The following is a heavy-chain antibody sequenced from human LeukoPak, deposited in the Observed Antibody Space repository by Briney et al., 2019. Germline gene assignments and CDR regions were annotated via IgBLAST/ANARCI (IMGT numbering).Heavy chain of an antibody. J-gene: IGHJ3*02. D-gene: IGHD3-3*01. V-gene: IGHV4-59*08. Sequence: SETLSLTCSVSGGTFSDYYWNWIRQSPGKGLEWIRYIYPSGSTDYNPSLKSRVTMSTDTSKNQVSLKLPSVTAADTAVYFCARQATLLAGRLEAGGFDIWGRGTMVTVSS. CDR3: ARQATLLAGRLEAGGFDI. CDR2: IYPSGST. CDR1: GGTFSDYY.